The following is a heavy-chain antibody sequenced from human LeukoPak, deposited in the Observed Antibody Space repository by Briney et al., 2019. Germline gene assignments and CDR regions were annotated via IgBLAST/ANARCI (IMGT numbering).Heavy chain of an antibody. CDR3: ASRVKADAFDI. CDR2: ISSSSSYI. Sequence: GGSLRLSCAASGFTFSSYAMSWVRQAPGKGLEWVSSISSSSSYIYYADSVKGRFTISRDNAKNSLYLQMNSLRAEDTAVYYCASRVKADAFDIWGQGTMVTVSS. D-gene: IGHD3-10*01. CDR1: GFTFSSYA. J-gene: IGHJ3*02. V-gene: IGHV3-21*01.